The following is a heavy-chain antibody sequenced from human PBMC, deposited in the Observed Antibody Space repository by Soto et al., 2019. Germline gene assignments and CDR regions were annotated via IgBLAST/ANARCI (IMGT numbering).Heavy chain of an antibody. D-gene: IGHD3-3*01. Sequence: SETLSLTCSVSGGSISSGDYYWSWIRQPPGKCLEWIGYIYYSGSTYYNPSLKSRVTISVDTSKNQFSLKLSSVTAADTAVYYCARDNILGILYGGMDVWGQGTTVTVSS. CDR3: ARDNILGILYGGMDV. CDR2: IYYSGST. J-gene: IGHJ6*02. V-gene: IGHV4-30-4*01. CDR1: GGSISSGDYY.